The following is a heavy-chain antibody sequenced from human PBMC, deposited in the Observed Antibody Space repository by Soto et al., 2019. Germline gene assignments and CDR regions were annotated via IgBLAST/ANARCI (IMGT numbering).Heavy chain of an antibody. J-gene: IGHJ4*02. CDR1: GFTFSSHA. Sequence: QVQLVESGGGVVQPGRSLRLSCAASGFTFSSHAMHWVRQAPGKGLEWVAVISYDESSKYYADAVKGRFTISRDNSKNTLYLQMSSLRAEDTALYYCARHTHPVVLVPAANLDYWGQGTLVTVSS. D-gene: IGHD2-2*01. CDR3: ARHTHPVVLVPAANLDY. V-gene: IGHV3-30-3*01. CDR2: ISYDESSK.